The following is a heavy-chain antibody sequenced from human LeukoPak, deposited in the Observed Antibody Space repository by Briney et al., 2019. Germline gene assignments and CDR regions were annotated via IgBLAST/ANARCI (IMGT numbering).Heavy chain of an antibody. V-gene: IGHV4-59*12. D-gene: IGHD1-1*01. CDR3: AREGTAGTNLNWFDT. CDR1: GGSISSYY. Sequence: PSETLSLTCTVSGGSISSYYWSWIRQPPGKGLEWIGYISYSGSTNFNPSHKSRVTISVDTSKNQFSLKLSSVTAADTAVYYCAREGTAGTNLNWFDTWGQGTLVIVSS. J-gene: IGHJ5*02. CDR2: ISYSGST.